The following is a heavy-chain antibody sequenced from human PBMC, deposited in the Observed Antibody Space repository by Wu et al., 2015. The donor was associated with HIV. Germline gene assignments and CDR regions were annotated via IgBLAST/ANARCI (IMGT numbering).Heavy chain of an antibody. D-gene: IGHD3-10*01. V-gene: IGHV1-69*05. CDR1: GGTFSSYA. CDR2: IIPIFGTA. J-gene: IGHJ4*02. CDR3: ARGGGYYGSGSYPFDY. Sequence: QAQLVQFGSEVKKPGSSVKVSCKASGGTFSSYAISWVRQAPGQGLEWMGGIIPIFGTANYAQKFQGRVTITTDESTSTAYMELSSLRSEDTAVYYCARGGGYYGSGSYPFDYWGQGTLVTVSS.